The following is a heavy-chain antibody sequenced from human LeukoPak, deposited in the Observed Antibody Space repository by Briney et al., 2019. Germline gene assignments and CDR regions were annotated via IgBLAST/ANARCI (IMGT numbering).Heavy chain of an antibody. V-gene: IGHV3-48*03. CDR2: ISSSGSTI. Sequence: GGSLRLSCAASGFTFSTYAMNWVRQAPGKGLEWVSYISSSGSTIYYADSVKGRFTISRDNAKNSLYLQMNSLRAEDTAVYYCARTCSGSYYVGFDYWGQGTLVTVSS. CDR3: ARTCSGSYYVGFDY. CDR1: GFTFSTYA. D-gene: IGHD1-26*01. J-gene: IGHJ4*02.